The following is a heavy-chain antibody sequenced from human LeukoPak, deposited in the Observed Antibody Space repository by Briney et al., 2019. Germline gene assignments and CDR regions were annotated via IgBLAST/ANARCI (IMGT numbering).Heavy chain of an antibody. V-gene: IGHV3-30*18. CDR1: GFTFSSYA. CDR3: AKGKDYYDSSGYYYTYAFDI. D-gene: IGHD3-22*01. J-gene: IGHJ3*02. CDR2: ISYDGSNK. Sequence: PGRSLRLSCAASGFTFSSYAMHWVRQAPGKGLEWVAFISYDGSNKYYADSVKCRFTFSRDNSKNTLYLQMNSLRAEDTAVYYCAKGKDYYDSSGYYYTYAFDIWGQGTVVTVSS.